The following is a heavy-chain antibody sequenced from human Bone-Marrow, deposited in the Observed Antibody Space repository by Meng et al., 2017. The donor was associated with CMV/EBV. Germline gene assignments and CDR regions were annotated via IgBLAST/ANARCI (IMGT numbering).Heavy chain of an antibody. CDR3: ARTLIVVVPAAIREVDYYGMDV. Sequence: SETLSLTCTVSGGSVSSGSYYWSWIRQPPGKGLEWIGSIYYSGSTYYNPSLKSRVTISVDTSKNQFSLKLSSVTAADTAVYYCARTLIVVVPAAIREVDYYGMDVWGQGTTVTVSS. D-gene: IGHD2-2*02. CDR2: IYYSGST. V-gene: IGHV4-39*07. J-gene: IGHJ6*02. CDR1: GGSVSSGSYY.